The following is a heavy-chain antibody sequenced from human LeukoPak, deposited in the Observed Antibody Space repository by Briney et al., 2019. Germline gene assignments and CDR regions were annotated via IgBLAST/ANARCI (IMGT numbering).Heavy chain of an antibody. D-gene: IGHD2-2*01. J-gene: IGHJ6*03. Sequence: GASVKVSCKASGGTFSSYAISWVRQAPGQGLEWMGRIIPILGIANYAQKFQGRVTITADKSTSTAYMELSSLRSEDTAVYYCATRSCSISACRASSYHCMDFWGKGTTVTVSS. CDR2: IIPILGIA. CDR3: ATRSCSISACRASSYHCMDF. V-gene: IGHV1-69*04. CDR1: GGTFSSYA.